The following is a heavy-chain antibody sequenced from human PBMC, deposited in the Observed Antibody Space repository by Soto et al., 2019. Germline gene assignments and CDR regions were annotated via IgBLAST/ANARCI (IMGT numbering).Heavy chain of an antibody. Sequence: SVKVSCKVSGSRFSNYVISWVRQAPGHGLEWLGRIIPIFNSTKYAQNFQGRVTITADKSTSTASLELSSLRSDDTAVYYCAREGRGKKAGYNGLVSLGYWGQGTLVTISS. J-gene: IGHJ4*02. CDR1: GSRFSNYV. CDR2: IIPIFNST. D-gene: IGHD2-2*02. CDR3: AREGRGKKAGYNGLVSLGY. V-gene: IGHV1-69*06.